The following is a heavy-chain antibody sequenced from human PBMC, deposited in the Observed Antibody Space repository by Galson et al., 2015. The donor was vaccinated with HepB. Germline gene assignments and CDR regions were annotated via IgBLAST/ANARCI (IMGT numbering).Heavy chain of an antibody. J-gene: IGHJ6*02. D-gene: IGHD5-18*01. CDR1: AYTFTSYA. CDR3: ARRVWGYSYGSSMDV. Sequence: SVKVSCKAFAYTFTSYAMHWVRQAPGQRLEWMGWINACNGNTKYSQKFQGRVTITRDTSASTAYMELSSLRSEDTAVYYCARRVWGYSYGSSMDVWGQGTTVTVSS. CDR2: INACNGNT. V-gene: IGHV1-3*01.